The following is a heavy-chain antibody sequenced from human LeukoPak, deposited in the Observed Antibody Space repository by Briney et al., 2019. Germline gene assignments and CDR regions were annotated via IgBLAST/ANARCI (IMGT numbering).Heavy chain of an antibody. D-gene: IGHD5-12*01. CDR1: GYTFTSYD. CDR2: MNPNSGNT. J-gene: IGHJ4*02. V-gene: IGHV1-8*01. Sequence: GASVKVSCKASGYTFTSYDINWVRQAPGQGLEWMGWMNPNSGNTGYAQKFQGRVTMTSNTSISTAYMELSSLRSEDTAVYYCARGPLGRYSGYDLDYWGQGTLVTVSS. CDR3: ARGPLGRYSGYDLDY.